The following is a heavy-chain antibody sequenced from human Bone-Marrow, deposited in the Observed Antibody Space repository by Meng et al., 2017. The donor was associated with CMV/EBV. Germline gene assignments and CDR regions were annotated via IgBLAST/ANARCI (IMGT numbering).Heavy chain of an antibody. D-gene: IGHD3-3*01. CDR3: ATARLPTIFGVVYDAFDI. V-gene: IGHV1-24*01. J-gene: IGHJ3*02. CDR1: GGTFSSYA. Sequence: ASVKVSCKASGGTFSSYAISWVRQAPGQGLEWMGGFDPEDGETIYAQKFQGRVTMTEDTSTDTAYMELSSLRSEDTAVYYCATARLPTIFGVVYDAFDIWGQGTMVTVSS. CDR2: FDPEDGET.